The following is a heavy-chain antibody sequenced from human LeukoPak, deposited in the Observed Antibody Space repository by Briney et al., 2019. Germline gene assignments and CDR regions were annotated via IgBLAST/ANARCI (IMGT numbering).Heavy chain of an antibody. Sequence: SQTLSLTCTVSGGSISSGDYYWSWIRQPPGKGLEWIGYIYYSGSTYYNPSLKSRVTISVDTSKNQFSLKLSSVTAADTAVYYCARHGGELSGFDPWGQGTLVTVSS. J-gene: IGHJ5*02. CDR2: IYYSGST. D-gene: IGHD1-26*01. V-gene: IGHV4-30-4*01. CDR1: GGSISSGDYY. CDR3: ARHGGELSGFDP.